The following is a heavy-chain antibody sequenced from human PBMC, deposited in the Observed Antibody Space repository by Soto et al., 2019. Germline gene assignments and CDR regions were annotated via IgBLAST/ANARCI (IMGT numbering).Heavy chain of an antibody. J-gene: IGHJ4*02. CDR1: GFTFSSYW. D-gene: IGHD3-10*01. V-gene: IGHV3-74*01. CDR3: ARDRGVLWFGEPRTTFDY. Sequence: PGGSLRLSCAASGFTFSSYWMHWVRQAPGKGLVWVSRINSDGSSTSYADPVKGRFTISRDNAKNTLYLQMNSLRAEDTAVYYCARDRGVLWFGEPRTTFDYWGQGVLVTVSS. CDR2: INSDGSST.